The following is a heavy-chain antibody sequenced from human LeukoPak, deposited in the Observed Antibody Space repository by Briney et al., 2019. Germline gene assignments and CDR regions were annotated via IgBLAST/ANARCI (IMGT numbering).Heavy chain of an antibody. J-gene: IGHJ4*02. CDR2: IKQDGGTK. CDR3: ARDTVGSLDY. D-gene: IGHD2-8*02. CDR1: GFTFSNSW. Sequence: PGGSLRLSCVASGFTFSNSWMAWVRQAPGKGLEWVANIKQDGGTKHYADSLRGRFTISRDNTKNSLYLQMNSLRSDDTALYYCARDTVGSLDYWGQGILVTVAS. V-gene: IGHV3-7*01.